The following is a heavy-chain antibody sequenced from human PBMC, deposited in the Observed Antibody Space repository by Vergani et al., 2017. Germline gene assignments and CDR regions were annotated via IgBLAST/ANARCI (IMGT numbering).Heavy chain of an antibody. CDR3: ARDLGGGLVRTTIGKSKRDSAFDI. CDR2: IYYSGST. CDR1: GGSISSYY. Sequence: QVQLQESGPGLVKPSETLSLTCTVSGGSISSYYWSWIRQPPGKGLEWIGYIYYSGSTNYNPSLKSRVTISVDTSKNQFSLKLSSVTAADTAVYYCARDLGGGLVRTTIGKSKRDSAFDIWGQGTMVTVSS. V-gene: IGHV4-59*12. J-gene: IGHJ3*02. D-gene: IGHD1-1*01.